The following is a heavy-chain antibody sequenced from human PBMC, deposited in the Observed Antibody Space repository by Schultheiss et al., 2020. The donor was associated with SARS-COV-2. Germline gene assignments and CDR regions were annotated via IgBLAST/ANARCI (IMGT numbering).Heavy chain of an antibody. Sequence: SVKVSCKASGGTFSSYAISWVRQAPGQGLEWMGGIIPIFGTANYAQKFQGRVTITADESTSTAYMELSRLRSDDTAVYYCARVGIAVAGNENYYYGMDVWGQGTTVTVSS. CDR1: GGTFSSYA. CDR2: IIPIFGTA. D-gene: IGHD6-19*01. J-gene: IGHJ6*02. V-gene: IGHV1-69*13. CDR3: ARVGIAVAGNENYYYGMDV.